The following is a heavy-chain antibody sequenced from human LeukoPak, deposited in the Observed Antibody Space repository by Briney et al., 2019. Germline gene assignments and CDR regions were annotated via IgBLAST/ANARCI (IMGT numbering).Heavy chain of an antibody. V-gene: IGHV4-30-2*01. CDR2: IYHSGST. CDR3: ARGFYGDYPYYYYGMDV. D-gene: IGHD4-17*01. CDR1: GGSISVFY. Sequence: SETLSLTCTVSGGSISVFYWSWIRQPPGKGLEWIGYIYHSGSTYYNPSLKSRVTISVDRSKNQFSLKLSSVTAADTAVYYCARGFYGDYPYYYYGMDVWGQGTTVTVSS. J-gene: IGHJ6*02.